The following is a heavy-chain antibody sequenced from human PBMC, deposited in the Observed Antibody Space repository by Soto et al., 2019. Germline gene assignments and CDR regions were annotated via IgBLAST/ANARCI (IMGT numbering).Heavy chain of an antibody. D-gene: IGHD4-4*01. CDR2: ISYGGINN. CDR3: ARTTVVSGTPDFDY. J-gene: IGHJ4*02. CDR1: GFTFSNFP. Sequence: QVQLVESGGGVVQPGRSLRLSCAASGFTFSNFPMHWVRQAPGKGLEWVAVISYGGINNYYADSVKGRFTISRDDSKNTVYLQMNGLTPEDTAVYFYARTTVVSGTPDFDYWGQGTLVTVSS. V-gene: IGHV3-30-3*01.